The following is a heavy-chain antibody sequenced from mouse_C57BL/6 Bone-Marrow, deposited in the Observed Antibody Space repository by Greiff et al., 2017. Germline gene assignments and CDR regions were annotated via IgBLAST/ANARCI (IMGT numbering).Heavy chain of an antibody. Sequence: QVQLQQSGPGLVQPSQSLSITCTVSGFSLTSYGVHWVRQSPGKGLEWLGVIWSGGSTDYKAAFISRLSISKDNSKSQVFFKMNSLQADDTAIYYCASSMITTAGDYFDYWGQGTTLTVSS. D-gene: IGHD2-4*01. CDR2: IWSGGST. V-gene: IGHV2-2*01. J-gene: IGHJ2*01. CDR1: GFSLTSYG. CDR3: ASSMITTAGDYFDY.